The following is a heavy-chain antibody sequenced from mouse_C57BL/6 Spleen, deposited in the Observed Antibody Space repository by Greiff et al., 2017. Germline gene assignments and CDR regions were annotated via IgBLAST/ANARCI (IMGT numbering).Heavy chain of an antibody. Sequence: QVQLQQPGTELVKPGASVKLSCTASGYTFTSSWMPWVHQRPGQGLEWIGNISPSNGSPNYNENVKSKATLTVYTSSSTAYMQLSSLRSEDSAVYDCARPHYNVYSYRFDYWGQGTTVTVSA. CDR2: ISPSNGSP. J-gene: IGHJ2*01. D-gene: IGHD2-12*01. V-gene: IGHV1-53*01. CDR1: GYTFTSSW. CDR3: ARPHYNVYSYRFDY.